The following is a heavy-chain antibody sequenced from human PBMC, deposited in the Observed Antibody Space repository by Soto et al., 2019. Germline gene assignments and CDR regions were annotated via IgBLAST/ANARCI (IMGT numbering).Heavy chain of an antibody. J-gene: IGHJ4*02. CDR3: ATAKLLLPWLFDY. CDR1: GFTFSSYG. V-gene: IGHV3-33*01. Sequence: GSLRLSCAASGFTFSSYGMHWVRQAPGKGLEWVAVIWYDGTNKYNADSVKGRFTISRDNSKNTLYLQMNSLRAEDTAVYYCATAKLLLPWLFDYWGQGTLVTVPQ. D-gene: IGHD2-15*01. CDR2: IWYDGTNK.